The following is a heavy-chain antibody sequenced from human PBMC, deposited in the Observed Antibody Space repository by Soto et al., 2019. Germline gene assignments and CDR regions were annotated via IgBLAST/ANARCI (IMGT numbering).Heavy chain of an antibody. Sequence: VSVKVSCKASGYTFTSYYMHWVRQAPGQGLEWMGIINPNGGSTTYARKFQGRLTMTTDTATSTLYMELSSLRSDDTAVYSCARSNDNDGILPDYWGHGTLVTVSS. CDR3: ARSNDNDGILPDY. J-gene: IGHJ4*01. V-gene: IGHV1-46*01. CDR2: INPNGGST. CDR1: GYTFTSYY. D-gene: IGHD1-1*01.